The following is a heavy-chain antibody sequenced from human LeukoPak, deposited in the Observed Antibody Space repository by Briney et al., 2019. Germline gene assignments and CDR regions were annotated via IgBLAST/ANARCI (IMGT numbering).Heavy chain of an antibody. CDR2: IYWDDDK. V-gene: IGHV2-5*02. CDR3: AHSRAPRLFDY. CDR1: VFSLPPSGVG. D-gene: IGHD3-10*01. Sequence: SGPTLVKPTHTGTRTFNLCVFSLPPSGVGGGWIRQPPEKALECLALIYWDDDKRYSPSLKSRTTIPKATSKNQVHRPTTNLDPVYKVTYHCAHSRAPRLFDYWGLGTLVTVSS. J-gene: IGHJ4*02.